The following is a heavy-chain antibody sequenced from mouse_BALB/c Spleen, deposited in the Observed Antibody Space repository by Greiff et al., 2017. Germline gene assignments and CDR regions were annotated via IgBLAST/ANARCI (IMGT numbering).Heavy chain of an antibody. CDR3: TGGNYPFDY. CDR2: IRLKSDNYAT. V-gene: IGHV6-6*02. CDR1: GFTFSSYW. J-gene: IGHJ2*01. D-gene: IGHD2-1*01. Sequence: EAKVVESGGGLVQPGGSMKLSCVASGFTFSSYWMSWVRQSPEKGLEWVAEIRLKSDNYATHYAESVKGKFTISRDDSKSRLYLQMNSLRAEDTGIYYCTGGNYPFDYWGQGTTLTVSS.